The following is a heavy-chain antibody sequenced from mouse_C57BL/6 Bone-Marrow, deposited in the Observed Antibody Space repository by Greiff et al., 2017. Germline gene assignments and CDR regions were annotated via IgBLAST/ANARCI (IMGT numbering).Heavy chain of an antibody. CDR2: IDPSDSYT. J-gene: IGHJ3*01. D-gene: IGHD1-1*01. Sequence: QVQLQQPGAELVMPGASVKLSCKASGYTFTSYWMHWVKQRPGQGLEWIGEIDPSDSYTNYTPKFKGKSTLTVDKSSSTAYMQLSSLTSEDSSVYYCAIEGDGSSMLFADWGQGTLVTVSA. CDR1: GYTFTSYW. CDR3: AIEGDGSSMLFAD. V-gene: IGHV1-69*01.